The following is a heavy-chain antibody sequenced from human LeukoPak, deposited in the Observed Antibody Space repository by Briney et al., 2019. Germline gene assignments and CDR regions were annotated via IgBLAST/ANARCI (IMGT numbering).Heavy chain of an antibody. J-gene: IGHJ6*02. V-gene: IGHV3-48*01. CDR1: GFTFSSYS. Sequence: GGSLRLSCAASGFTFSSYSMNWVRQAPGKGLEWVSYISSSSSTIYYADSVKGRFTISRDNSKNTLYLQMNSLRAEDTAVYYCAKEDCSSTSCYARSYYYYGMDVWGQGTTVTVSS. CDR2: ISSSSSTI. CDR3: AKEDCSSTSCYARSYYYYGMDV. D-gene: IGHD2-2*01.